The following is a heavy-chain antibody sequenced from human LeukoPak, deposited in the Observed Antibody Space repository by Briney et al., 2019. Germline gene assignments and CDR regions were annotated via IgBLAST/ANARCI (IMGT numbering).Heavy chain of an antibody. D-gene: IGHD4-11*01. CDR2: IYSRENT. J-gene: IGHJ4*02. V-gene: IGHV4-4*07. CDR3: ARSPPDSNSLDY. CDR1: GGSISSYY. Sequence: SETLSLTCTVSGGSISSYYWSWIRQPAGKGLERIGRIYSRENTNYNPSLKSRVTMSVDTSKNQFSLNLSSVTAADTAVYYCARSPPDSNSLDYWGQGTLVTVSS.